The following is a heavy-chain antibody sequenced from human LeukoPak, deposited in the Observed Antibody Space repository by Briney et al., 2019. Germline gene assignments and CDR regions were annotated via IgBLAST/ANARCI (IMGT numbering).Heavy chain of an antibody. CDR1: GDSVSSGDHH. J-gene: IGHJ4*02. Sequence: SETLSLTCTVSGDSVSSGDHHWSWIRQPPGKGLEWIEYIRYGGSTYYNPSLKSRVIISVDMSKNQFSLSLNSLSAADSAVYYCARAAAVTNSWYYFDYWGQGTLVTVSS. CDR3: ARAAAVTNSWYYFDY. V-gene: IGHV4-30-4*01. D-gene: IGHD6-13*01. CDR2: IRYGGST.